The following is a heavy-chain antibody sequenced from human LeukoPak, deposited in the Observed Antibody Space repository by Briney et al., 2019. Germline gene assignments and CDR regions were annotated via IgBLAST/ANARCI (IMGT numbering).Heavy chain of an antibody. V-gene: IGHV3-9*01. D-gene: IGHD3-22*01. CDR3: AKALVITEGAFDI. Sequence: GRSLRLSCAASGFTFDDYAMHWVRQAPGKGLEWVSGISWNRGSIGYADSVKGRFTISRDNAKNSLYLQMNSLRAEDTALYYCAKALVITEGAFDIWGQGTMVTVSS. CDR2: ISWNRGSI. J-gene: IGHJ3*02. CDR1: GFTFDDYA.